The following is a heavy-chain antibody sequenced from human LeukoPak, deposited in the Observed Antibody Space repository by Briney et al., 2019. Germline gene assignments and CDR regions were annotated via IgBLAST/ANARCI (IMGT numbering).Heavy chain of an antibody. V-gene: IGHV4-61*02. Sequence: SQTLSLTCTVSGGSISSGSYYWSWIRQPAGKGLEWIGRIYTSGSTNYNPSLKSRVTISVDTSKNQFSLKLSSVTAADTAVYYCARGYGDYAFDIWGQGTMVTVSS. CDR1: GGSISSGSYY. CDR2: IYTSGST. D-gene: IGHD4-17*01. CDR3: ARGYGDYAFDI. J-gene: IGHJ3*02.